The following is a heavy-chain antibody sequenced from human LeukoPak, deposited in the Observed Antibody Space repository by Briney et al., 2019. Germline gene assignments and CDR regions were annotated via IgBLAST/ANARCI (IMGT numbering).Heavy chain of an antibody. D-gene: IGHD3-10*01. J-gene: IGHJ4*02. Sequence: ASVKVSCKASGYTFTSYAMNWVRQAPGQGLEWMGWINTNTGNPTYAQGFTGRFVFSLDTSVSTAYLQISSLKAEDTAVYYCARAGWNYELLWFGESKTPPDYWGQGTLVTVSS. CDR3: ARAGWNYELLWFGESKTPPDY. V-gene: IGHV7-4-1*02. CDR1: GYTFTSYA. CDR2: INTNTGNP.